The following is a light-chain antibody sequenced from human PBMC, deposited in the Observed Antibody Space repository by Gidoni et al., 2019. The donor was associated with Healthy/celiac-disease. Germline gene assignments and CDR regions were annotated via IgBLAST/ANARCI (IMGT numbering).Light chain of an antibody. CDR1: QSVSSY. Sequence: EMVLTQSPATLSLSPGERATLSCRASQSVSSYLAWYQQKPGQAPRLLIYDASNRATGIPARFSGSESGTDFTLTISSLEPEDFAVYYCQQRSNPFTFGPGTKVDIK. CDR2: DAS. V-gene: IGKV3-11*01. J-gene: IGKJ3*01. CDR3: QQRSNPFT.